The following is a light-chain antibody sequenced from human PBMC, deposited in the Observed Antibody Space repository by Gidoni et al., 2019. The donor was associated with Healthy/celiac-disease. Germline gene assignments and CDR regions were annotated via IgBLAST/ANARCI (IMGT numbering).Light chain of an antibody. CDR2: GNS. CDR3: QSYDSSLSGSWV. Sequence: SVLTQPPAGSGAPGRRVPISCTGSSSNIGAGYDVHWYQQLPGTAPKLLIYGNSHRPSGVPDRFSGSTSATSASLAITGLQAEDEADYYCQSYDSSLSGSWVFGGGTKLTV. V-gene: IGLV1-40*01. CDR1: SSNIGAGYD. J-gene: IGLJ3*02.